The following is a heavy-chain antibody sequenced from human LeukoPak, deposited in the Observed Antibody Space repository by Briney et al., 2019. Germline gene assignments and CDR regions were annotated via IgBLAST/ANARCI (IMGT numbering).Heavy chain of an antibody. CDR2: IDHSGST. D-gene: IGHD1-26*01. Sequence: SETLSLTCTVSGASIRSSTYYWGWIRQPPEKGLECIGTIDHSGSTYYNPSLKSRVTISLDTSKSQFSLKLSSVTAADTAVYYCARGDYGSYGDWFDPWGQGTLVTVSS. CDR3: ARGDYGSYGDWFDP. CDR1: GASIRSSTYY. V-gene: IGHV4-39*07. J-gene: IGHJ5*02.